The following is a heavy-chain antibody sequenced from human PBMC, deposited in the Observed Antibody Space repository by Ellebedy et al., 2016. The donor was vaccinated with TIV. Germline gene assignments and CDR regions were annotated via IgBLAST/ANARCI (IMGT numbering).Heavy chain of an antibody. Sequence: GGSLRLSCAVSGFTFSSYWMSWVRQAPGKGLEWVANMRQDGNDKYYVDSVRGRFTISRDNAKNSLYLQMNSLRAEDTAVYYCATDGSYGDYLSPAHAFENWGQGTVVIVSS. V-gene: IGHV3-7*01. CDR1: GFTFSSYW. J-gene: IGHJ3*02. CDR3: ATDGSYGDYLSPAHAFEN. CDR2: MRQDGNDK. D-gene: IGHD4-17*01.